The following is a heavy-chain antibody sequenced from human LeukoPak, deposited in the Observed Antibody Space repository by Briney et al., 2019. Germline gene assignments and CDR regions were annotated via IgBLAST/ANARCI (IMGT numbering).Heavy chain of an antibody. J-gene: IGHJ4*02. CDR2: INPNSGGT. CDR3: ASHSTEDYDILTGTPFDY. Sequence: ASVKVSCKASGYTFTSYGISWVRQAPGQGLEWMGWINPNSGGTNYAQKFQGRVTMTRDTSISTAYMELSRLRSDDTAVYYCASHSTEDYDILTGTPFDYWGQGTLVTVSS. CDR1: GYTFTSYG. D-gene: IGHD3-9*01. V-gene: IGHV1-2*02.